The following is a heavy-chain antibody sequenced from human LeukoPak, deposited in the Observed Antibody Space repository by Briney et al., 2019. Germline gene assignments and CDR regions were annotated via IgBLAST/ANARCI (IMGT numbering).Heavy chain of an antibody. CDR2: AHYSGTT. CDR1: DGSITNYD. V-gene: IGHV4-59*08. D-gene: IGHD3-3*01. J-gene: IGHJ4*02. CDR3: ARVSFGVVIGLDY. Sequence: SETLSLTCTVSDGSITNYDWSWVRQPPGKGLEFIGHAHYSGTTNYNPSLKSRVTISVDTSKNQFSLKLSSVTAADTAVYYCARVSFGVVIGLDYWGQGTLVTVSS.